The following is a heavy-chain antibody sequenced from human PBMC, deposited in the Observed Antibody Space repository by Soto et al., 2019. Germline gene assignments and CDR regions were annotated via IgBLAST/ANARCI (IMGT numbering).Heavy chain of an antibody. D-gene: IGHD6-19*01. CDR3: AKDATRSDGWYYFDY. CDR1: GFTVSNNY. Sequence: GGSLRLSCAVSGFTVSNNYMSWVRQAPGKGLEGVSVIYSGGTTYYTDSVKGRFTISRDNSKNTLYLQMSSLRAEDTAIYYCAKDATRSDGWYYFDYWGQGTLVTVSS. J-gene: IGHJ4*02. V-gene: IGHV3-53*01. CDR2: IYSGGTT.